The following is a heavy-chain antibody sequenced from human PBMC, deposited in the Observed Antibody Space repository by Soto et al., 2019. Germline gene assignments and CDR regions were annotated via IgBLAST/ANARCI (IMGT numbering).Heavy chain of an antibody. J-gene: IGHJ4*02. CDR1: GFTFSSYS. CDR3: ARGGYYDSSGYSPRGFDY. D-gene: IGHD3-22*01. Sequence: GGSLRLSCAASGFTFSSYSMNWVRQAPGKGLEWVSYISSSSSTIYYADSVKGRFTISRDNAKNSLYLQMNSLRAEDTAVYYCARGGYYDSSGYSPRGFDYWGQGTLVTVSS. V-gene: IGHV3-48*01. CDR2: ISSSSSTI.